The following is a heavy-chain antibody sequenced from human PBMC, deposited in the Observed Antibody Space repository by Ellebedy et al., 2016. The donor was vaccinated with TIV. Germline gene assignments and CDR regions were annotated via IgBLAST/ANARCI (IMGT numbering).Heavy chain of an antibody. CDR1: GFTFSIYG. D-gene: IGHD3-22*01. Sequence: PGGSLRLSCAAPGFTFSIYGMHWVRQAPGKELEWVAVISNDGRSKKHADSVKGRFTISRDNSKRTVDLQMNSLRAEDTAVYFCAKDRTPGDGYWVFDNWGQGTLVSVSS. CDR3: AKDRTPGDGYWVFDN. CDR2: ISNDGRSK. V-gene: IGHV3-30*18. J-gene: IGHJ4*02.